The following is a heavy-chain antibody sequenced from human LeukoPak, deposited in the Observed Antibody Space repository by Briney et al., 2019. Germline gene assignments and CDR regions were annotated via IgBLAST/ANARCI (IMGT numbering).Heavy chain of an antibody. V-gene: IGHV3-23*01. CDR3: AKAEGYDILTGLDY. D-gene: IGHD3-9*01. CDR2: IGASGGST. Sequence: AGGSLRLSCATSGFTFSSYAMSCVRQAPGKGLEWVSGIGASGGSTYYADSVKGRFTISRDNSKNTLYLQMNSLRTEDTAVYYCAKAEGYDILTGLDYWGQGTLVTVSS. J-gene: IGHJ4*02. CDR1: GFTFSSYA.